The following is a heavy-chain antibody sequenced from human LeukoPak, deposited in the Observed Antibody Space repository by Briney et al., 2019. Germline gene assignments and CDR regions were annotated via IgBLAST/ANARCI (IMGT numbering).Heavy chain of an antibody. V-gene: IGHV1-69*05. J-gene: IGHJ4*02. CDR2: IIPIFGTA. CDR1: GGTFSSYA. D-gene: IGHD3-22*01. CDR3: AREVGYYDSSGYLDY. Sequence: SVKVSCKASGGTFSSYAISWVRQAPGQGLEWMGGIIPIFGTANYAQKFQGRVTITTDESTSTAYMELSSLRSEDTAVYYCAREVGYYDSSGYLDYWAREPWSPSPQ.